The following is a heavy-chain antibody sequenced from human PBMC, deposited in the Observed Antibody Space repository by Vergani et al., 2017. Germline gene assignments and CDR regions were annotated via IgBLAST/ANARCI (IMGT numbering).Heavy chain of an antibody. Sequence: QLQLVESGGGVVQPGRSLRLSCAASGFTFSSYGMHWVRQAPGKGLEWVAVISYDGSNKYYADSVKGRFTISRDNSKNTLYLQMNSLRAEDTAVYYCARSSGWYVYYMDVWGKGTTVTVSS. V-gene: IGHV3-30*03. CDR2: ISYDGSNK. CDR3: ARSSGWYVYYMDV. D-gene: IGHD6-19*01. CDR1: GFTFSSYG. J-gene: IGHJ6*03.